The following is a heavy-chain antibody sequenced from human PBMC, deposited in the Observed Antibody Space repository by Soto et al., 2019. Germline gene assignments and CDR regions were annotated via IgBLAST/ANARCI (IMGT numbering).Heavy chain of an antibody. D-gene: IGHD3-10*01. J-gene: IGHJ4*02. CDR2: MYPTGST. CDR1: GYSISSGCY. V-gene: IGHV4-38-2*02. CDR3: VRDQQYGLYSVDS. Sequence: SETLSLTCTVSGYSISSGCYWGWIRQPPGKRLEWIGSMYPTGSTYYNPSLKSRVTMSVDTSNNEFSLKLTSVTAADTAVYHSVRDQQYGLYSVDSWAAGPLVTGSS.